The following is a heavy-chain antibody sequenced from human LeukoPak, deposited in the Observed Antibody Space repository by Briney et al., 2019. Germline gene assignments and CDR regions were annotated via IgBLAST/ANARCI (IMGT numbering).Heavy chain of an antibody. Sequence: ASVKVSCKASGYTFTSYGISWVRQAPGQGLEWMGWISAYNVNTNDAQKLQGRVTMTTDTSTTTAYMELRSLRSEDTAVYYCATTDYPIAAARGHFDYWGQGTLVTVSS. D-gene: IGHD6-13*01. J-gene: IGHJ4*02. CDR3: ATTDYPIAAARGHFDY. V-gene: IGHV1-18*01. CDR1: GYTFTSYG. CDR2: ISAYNVNT.